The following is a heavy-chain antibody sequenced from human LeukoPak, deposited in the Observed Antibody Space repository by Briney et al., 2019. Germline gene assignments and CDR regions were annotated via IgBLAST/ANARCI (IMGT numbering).Heavy chain of an antibody. J-gene: IGHJ4*02. CDR3: ASSTLWFGADY. CDR1: GFTVSSNY. V-gene: IGHV3-53*01. D-gene: IGHD3-10*01. Sequence: GGSLRLSCAASGFTVSSNYMSWVSQAGGKGMEWVSFIYSGGSTYYADSVKGRFTISRDNSKNTLYLQMNSLRAEDTAVYYCASSTLWFGADYWGQGTLVTVSS. CDR2: IYSGGST.